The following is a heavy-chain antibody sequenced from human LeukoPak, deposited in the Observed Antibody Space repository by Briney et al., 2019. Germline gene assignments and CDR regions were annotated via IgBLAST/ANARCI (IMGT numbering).Heavy chain of an antibody. J-gene: IGHJ4*02. V-gene: IGHV1-69*13. D-gene: IGHD6-13*01. CDR2: IIPILGTA. CDR1: GGTFSSYA. Sequence: GASVKVSCKASGGTFSSYAISWVRQAPGQGLEWMGGIIPILGTANYAQKFQGRVTITADESTSTAYMELSSLRSEDTAVYYCARVGREGSSSWFDYWGQGTLVTVSS. CDR3: ARVGREGSSSWFDY.